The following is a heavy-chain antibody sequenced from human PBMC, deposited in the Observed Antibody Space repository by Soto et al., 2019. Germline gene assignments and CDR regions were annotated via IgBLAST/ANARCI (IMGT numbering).Heavy chain of an antibody. J-gene: IGHJ6*02. CDR3: ARDRPIQLGPTGVDYYYYYGMDV. D-gene: IGHD5-18*01. Sequence: QVQLVQSGAEVKKPGASVKVSCKASGYTFTSYGISWVRQAPGQGLEWMGWISAYNGNTNYAQKLQGRVTMTTDTSTSTAYMQLRSLRSDDTAVYYCARDRPIQLGPTGVDYYYYYGMDVWGQGTTVTVSS. CDR2: ISAYNGNT. V-gene: IGHV1-18*01. CDR1: GYTFTSYG.